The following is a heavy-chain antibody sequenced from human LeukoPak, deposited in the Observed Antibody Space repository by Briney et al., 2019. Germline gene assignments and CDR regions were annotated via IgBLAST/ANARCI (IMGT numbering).Heavy chain of an antibody. CDR1: GGSISSSSYY. D-gene: IGHD6-19*01. CDR3: ASPRGIAVAGGYFQH. J-gene: IGHJ1*01. V-gene: IGHV4-39*07. Sequence: SETLSLTCTVSGGSISSSSYYWGWIRQPPGKGLEWIGSIYYSGSTYYNPSLKSRVIISVDTSKNQFSLKLSSVTAADTAVYYCASPRGIAVAGGYFQHWGQGTLVTVSS. CDR2: IYYSGST.